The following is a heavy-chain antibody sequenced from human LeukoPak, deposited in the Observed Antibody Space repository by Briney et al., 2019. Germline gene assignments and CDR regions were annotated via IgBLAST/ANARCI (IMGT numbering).Heavy chain of an antibody. Sequence: GGSLRLSCAASGFTFSGYDMYRVRQAPGKGLEWVAFIRYDESHKYYVDSVKGRFTISRDNSMNTMYLQMNSLRPDDTAVYYCVKTGSGSFGDYWGQGTLVTISS. CDR3: VKTGSGSFGDY. CDR2: IRYDESHK. CDR1: GFTFSGYD. V-gene: IGHV3-30*02. D-gene: IGHD2-15*01. J-gene: IGHJ4*02.